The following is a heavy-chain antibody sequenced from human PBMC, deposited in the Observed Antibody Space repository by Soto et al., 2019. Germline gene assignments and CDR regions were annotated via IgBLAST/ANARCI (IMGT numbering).Heavy chain of an antibody. CDR3: AREGFCSGGICSLKCHPYLCTDV. CDR1: GSTIPRYG. CDR2: ISAYNGNT. Sequence: DSVKVYCKASGSTIPRYGLSWVRQALGQGLEWMGWISAYNGNTKYAQNLKGRVTMTTGTSTTTAYMELRSLTSDDTAVYDFAREGFCSGGICSLKCHPYLCTDV. J-gene: IGHJ6*01. D-gene: IGHD2-15*01. V-gene: IGHV1-18*01.